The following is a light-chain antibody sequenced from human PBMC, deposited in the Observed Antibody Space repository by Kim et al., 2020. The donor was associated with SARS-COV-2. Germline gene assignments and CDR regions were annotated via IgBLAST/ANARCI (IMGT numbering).Light chain of an antibody. V-gene: IGLV3-1*01. J-gene: IGLJ1*01. CDR3: QAWDSSIYV. CDR2: RDN. CDR1: KLGDKD. Sequence: ESQGQTASSTCSGEKLGDKDASWYQQKPGQSPVVFIFRDNRRPAGIPERFSGSNSGNTATLTISGTQAMDEADYYCQAWDSSIYVSGTGTKVTVL.